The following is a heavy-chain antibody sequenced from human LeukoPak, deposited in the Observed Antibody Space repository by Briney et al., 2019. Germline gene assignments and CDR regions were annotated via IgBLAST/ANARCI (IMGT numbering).Heavy chain of an antibody. J-gene: IGHJ4*02. D-gene: IGHD3-22*01. CDR2: ISAYNGNT. V-gene: IGHV1-18*01. CDR1: GYTFTSYG. CDR3: ARGRRSSGYYYIFDY. Sequence: GASVKVSCKASGYTFTSYGISWVRQAPGQGLEWMGWISAYNGNTNYAQKLQGRVTITRNTSISTAYMELSSLRSEDTAVYYCARGRRSSGYYYIFDYWGQGTLVTVSS.